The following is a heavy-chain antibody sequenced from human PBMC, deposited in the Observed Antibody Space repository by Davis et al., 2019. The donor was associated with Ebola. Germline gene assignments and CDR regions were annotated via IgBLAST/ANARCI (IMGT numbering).Heavy chain of an antibody. CDR2: ISDNGGSA. CDR3: AKGGGTSSSDFRRT. V-gene: IGHV3-23*01. D-gene: IGHD6-6*01. CDR1: GFTFSNYA. J-gene: IGHJ5*02. Sequence: GESLKISCAASGFTFSNYAMNWLRQAPGKGLEWVSGISDNGGSAHYADSVKGRFTISRDNSRNTLSLQMNSLRAEDTAVYYCAKGGGTSSSDFRRTWGQGTLVTVSS.